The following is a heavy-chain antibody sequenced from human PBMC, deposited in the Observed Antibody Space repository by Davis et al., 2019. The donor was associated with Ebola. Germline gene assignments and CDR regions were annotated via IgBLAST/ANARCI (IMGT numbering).Heavy chain of an antibody. CDR1: GGSFSSRSSY. D-gene: IGHD2-2*01. J-gene: IGHJ6*02. CDR2: IYYSGST. V-gene: IGHV4-39*02. Sequence: SETLSLTCTVSGGSFSSRSSYWGWIRQPPGKGLEWIGSIYYSGSTYYNPSLKSRVTISVDTSKNQFSLKLSSVTAADTAVYYCARDRIVPNYYYYGMDVWGQGTTVTVSS. CDR3: ARDRIVPNYYYYGMDV.